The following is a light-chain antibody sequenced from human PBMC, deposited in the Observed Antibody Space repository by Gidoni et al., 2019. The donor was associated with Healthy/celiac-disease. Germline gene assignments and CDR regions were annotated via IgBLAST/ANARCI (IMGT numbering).Light chain of an antibody. Sequence: DIQMTQSPSSLSASVGDRVTITRQASQDISNYLNWYQQKPGKAPKLLIYDASNLETGVPSRFSGSGSGTDFTFTISSLQPKDIATYYCQQYDNLPLTFGGXTKVEIK. V-gene: IGKV1-33*01. CDR1: QDISNY. CDR3: QQYDNLPLT. J-gene: IGKJ4*01. CDR2: DAS.